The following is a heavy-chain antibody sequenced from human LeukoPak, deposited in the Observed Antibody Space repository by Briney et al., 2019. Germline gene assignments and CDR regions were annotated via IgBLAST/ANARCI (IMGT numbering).Heavy chain of an antibody. CDR3: ARLPAAPIARWFDP. J-gene: IGHJ5*02. CDR2: IYHSGST. D-gene: IGHD2-2*01. CDR1: GYSISSGYY. Sequence: SETLSLTCAVSGYSISSGYYWGWIRQPPGKGLEWIGSIYHSGSTYYNPSLKSRVTISVDPSKNQFSLKLSSVTAADTAVYYCARLPAAPIARWFDPWGQGTLVTVSS. V-gene: IGHV4-38-2*01.